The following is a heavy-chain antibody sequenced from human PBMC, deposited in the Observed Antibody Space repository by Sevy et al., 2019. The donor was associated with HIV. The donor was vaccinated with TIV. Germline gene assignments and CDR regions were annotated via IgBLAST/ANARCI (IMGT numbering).Heavy chain of an antibody. Sequence: ETLSLTCSVSGGSISSTSYYWGWIRQPPGKGLEWIGTIYYTGNTYYNPSLKSRVTISVDTSKNRFSLKLSSVTAADTAVYYCARQSWYTSGWFWFDPWGQGTLVTVSS. J-gene: IGHJ5*02. V-gene: IGHV4-39*01. CDR3: ARQSWYTSGWFWFDP. D-gene: IGHD6-19*01. CDR1: GGSISSTSYY. CDR2: IYYTGNT.